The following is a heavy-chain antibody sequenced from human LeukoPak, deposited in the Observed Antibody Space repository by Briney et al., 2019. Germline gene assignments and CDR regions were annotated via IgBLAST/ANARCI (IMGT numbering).Heavy chain of an antibody. D-gene: IGHD3-22*01. V-gene: IGHV4-31*03. CDR1: GGSISSGGYY. CDR3: ARLEGYDSSGYYLDY. Sequence: SETLSLTCTVSGGSISSGGYYWSWIRQHPGQGLEWIGYIYYSGSTYYNPSLKSRVTISVDTSKNQFSLKLSSVTAADTAVYYCARLEGYDSSGYYLDYWGQGTLVTVSS. CDR2: IYYSGST. J-gene: IGHJ4*02.